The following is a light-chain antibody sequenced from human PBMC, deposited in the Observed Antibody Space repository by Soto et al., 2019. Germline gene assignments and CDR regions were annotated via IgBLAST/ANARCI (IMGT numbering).Light chain of an antibody. CDR1: PSDIGAYNY. CDR3: GSYTISSTLMI. Sequence: QSALTQPASVSGSPGQSITISCSGTPSDIGAYNYVSWYQHLPGKAPKVIIYDVTNRPSGVSSRFSGSKSGTTASLTISGLQAEDEANYYCGSYTISSTLMIFGGGTKAHRP. V-gene: IGLV2-14*03. CDR2: DVT. J-gene: IGLJ2*01.